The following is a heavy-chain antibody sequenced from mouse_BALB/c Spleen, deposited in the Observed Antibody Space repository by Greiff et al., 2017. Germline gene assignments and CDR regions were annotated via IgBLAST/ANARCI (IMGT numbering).Heavy chain of an antibody. D-gene: IGHD1-1*01. CDR1: GYSITSDYA. CDR3: ARGGTNYYGVDY. J-gene: IGHJ2*01. CDR2: ISYSGST. V-gene: IGHV3-2*02. Sequence: EVKLVESGPGLVKPSQSLSLTCTVTGYSITSDYAWNWIRQFPGNKLEWMGYISYSGSTSYNPSLKSRISITRDTSKNQFFLQLNSVTTEDTATYYCARGGTNYYGVDYWGQGTTLTVSS.